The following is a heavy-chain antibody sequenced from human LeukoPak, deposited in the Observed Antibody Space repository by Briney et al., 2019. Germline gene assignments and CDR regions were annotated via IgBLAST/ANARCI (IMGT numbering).Heavy chain of an antibody. Sequence: GESLRISCKGFGYSFTSYWIGWVRQMPGKGLEWMGIIYPGNSDTGYSPSFQGQVTISADKSISTAYLEWSSLKASDTAICYCAKPRQGLGTGIDYWGQGTLVSVSS. CDR1: GYSFTSYW. CDR3: AKPRQGLGTGIDY. CDR2: IYPGNSDT. J-gene: IGHJ4*02. V-gene: IGHV5-51*01. D-gene: IGHD3-10*01.